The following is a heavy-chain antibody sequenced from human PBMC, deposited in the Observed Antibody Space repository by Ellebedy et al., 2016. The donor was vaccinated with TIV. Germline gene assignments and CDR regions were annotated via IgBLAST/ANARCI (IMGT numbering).Heavy chain of an antibody. Sequence: PGGSLRLSCAASGFTFDDYTMHWVRQAPGKGLEWVSRISWDGGSTKYADSVKGRFTISRDNRKNSLYLQMNSLRTEDTALYYCAKAANPGYSSSWYVDYWGQGTLVTVSS. CDR2: ISWDGGST. V-gene: IGHV3-43*01. J-gene: IGHJ4*02. D-gene: IGHD6-13*01. CDR3: AKAANPGYSSSWYVDY. CDR1: GFTFDDYT.